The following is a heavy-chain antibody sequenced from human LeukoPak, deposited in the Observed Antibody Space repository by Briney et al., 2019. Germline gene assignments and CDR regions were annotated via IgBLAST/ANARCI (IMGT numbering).Heavy chain of an antibody. CDR3: ARLYYDSSGYYFEDDY. D-gene: IGHD3-22*01. Sequence: ASMKVSCKASGYTFTGYYMHWVRQAPGQGLEWMGWINPNSGGTNYAQKFQGRVTMTRDTSISTAYMELSRLRSDDTAVYYCARLYYDSSGYYFEDDYWGQGTLVTVSS. CDR1: GYTFTGYY. V-gene: IGHV1-2*02. J-gene: IGHJ4*02. CDR2: INPNSGGT.